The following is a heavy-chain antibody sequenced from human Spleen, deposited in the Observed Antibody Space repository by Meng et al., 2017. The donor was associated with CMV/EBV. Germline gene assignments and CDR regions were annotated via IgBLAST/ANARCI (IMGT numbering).Heavy chain of an antibody. CDR2: ITPIFGTP. V-gene: IGHV1-69*05. J-gene: IGHJ4*02. Sequence: TFSSYIISWVRQAPGQGLEWMGGITPIFGTPDYAQKFQGRVTITTDESTATAYMELTSLRSEDTAMYYCARARGGAFGGVIAPPDYWGQGTLVTVSS. CDR3: ARARGGAFGGVIAPPDY. D-gene: IGHD3-16*02. CDR1: TFSSYI.